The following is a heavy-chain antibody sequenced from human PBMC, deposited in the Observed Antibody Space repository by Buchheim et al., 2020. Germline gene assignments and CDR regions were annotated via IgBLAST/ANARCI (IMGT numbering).Heavy chain of an antibody. CDR1: GFTFSSYG. D-gene: IGHD2-15*01. V-gene: IGHV3-30*18. Sequence: QVQLVESGGGVVQPGRSLRLSCAASGFTFSSYGMHWVRQAPGKGLEWVAVISYDGSKKYSADSVKGRFTISRDDSKNTLYLQMNSLRAEDTAVYYCAKDLSHVSGVVLDYYYYGMDVWGQGTT. CDR2: ISYDGSKK. J-gene: IGHJ6*02. CDR3: AKDLSHVSGVVLDYYYYGMDV.